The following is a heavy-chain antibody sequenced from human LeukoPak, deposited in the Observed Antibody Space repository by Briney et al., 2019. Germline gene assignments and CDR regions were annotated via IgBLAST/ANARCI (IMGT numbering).Heavy chain of an antibody. CDR3: ARYRPLYDIGFDP. D-gene: IGHD3-9*01. Sequence: GASVKVSCKASGYTFTGYYMHWVRQAPGQGLEWMGRINPNSGGTNYAQKFQGRVTMTRDTSISTAYMELSRLRSDDTAVYYCARYRPLYDIGFDPWGQGTLVTVSS. CDR2: INPNSGGT. V-gene: IGHV1-2*06. J-gene: IGHJ5*02. CDR1: GYTFTGYY.